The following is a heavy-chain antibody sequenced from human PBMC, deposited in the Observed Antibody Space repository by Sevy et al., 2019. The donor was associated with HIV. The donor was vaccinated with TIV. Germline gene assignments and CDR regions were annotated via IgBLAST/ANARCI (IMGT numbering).Heavy chain of an antibody. Sequence: GGSLRLSCAASGFTFSNAGMNWVRQAPGKGLEWVGRIKSKNDGGTTDYAAPVKGRFTISRDDSKNTLYLQMNSLKTEDTAVYYCTTEMAAAGIDYWGQGTLVTVSS. D-gene: IGHD6-13*01. J-gene: IGHJ4*02. V-gene: IGHV3-15*01. CDR3: TTEMAAAGIDY. CDR1: GFTFSNAG. CDR2: IKSKNDGGTT.